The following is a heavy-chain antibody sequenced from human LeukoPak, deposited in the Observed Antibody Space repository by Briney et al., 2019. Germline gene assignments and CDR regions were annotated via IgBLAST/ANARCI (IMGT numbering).Heavy chain of an antibody. V-gene: IGHV1-2*02. Sequence: GASVKVSCKASGYTFTGYYMHWVRQAPGQGLEWMGWINPNSGGTNYAQKFQGRVTMTRDTSISTAYMELSRLRSDDTAVYYCATSKGMITFGGVIVWGQGTLVTVSS. CDR2: INPNSGGT. CDR3: ATSKGMITFGGVIV. CDR1: GYTFTGYY. D-gene: IGHD3-16*02. J-gene: IGHJ4*02.